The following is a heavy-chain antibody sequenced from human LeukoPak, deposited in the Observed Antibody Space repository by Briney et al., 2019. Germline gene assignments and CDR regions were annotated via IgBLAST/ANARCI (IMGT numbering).Heavy chain of an antibody. V-gene: IGHV3-11*04. Sequence: GGSLRLSCAASGFTFSDYYMSWIRQAPGRGLEWVSYISSSGSTIYYADSVKGRFTISRDNAKNSLYLQMNSLRAEDTAVYYCARFDFWTHNFDYWGQGTLVTVSS. CDR1: GFTFSDYY. J-gene: IGHJ4*02. D-gene: IGHD3/OR15-3a*01. CDR3: ARFDFWTHNFDY. CDR2: ISSSGSTI.